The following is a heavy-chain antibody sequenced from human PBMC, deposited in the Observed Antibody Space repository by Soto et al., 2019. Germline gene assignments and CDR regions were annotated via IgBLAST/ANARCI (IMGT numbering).Heavy chain of an antibody. CDR3: ALPKNTLGWYNF. Sequence: QVQVVQSVAEVKKPGASVKVSCKTSGYTFTNYHVHWVRQAPGQGLEWMGAINPNGGSTTYAQHLQGRVTMTSDSSTSTVYMEMGSLRSDDSAVYYCALPKNTLGWYNFWGQGTLVTVS. D-gene: IGHD6-19*01. J-gene: IGHJ4*02. CDR2: INPNGGST. CDR1: GYTFTNYH. V-gene: IGHV1-46*01.